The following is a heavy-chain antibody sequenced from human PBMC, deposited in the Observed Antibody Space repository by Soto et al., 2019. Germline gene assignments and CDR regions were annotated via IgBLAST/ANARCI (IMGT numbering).Heavy chain of an antibody. CDR1: GGSISSSSYY. CDR3: ARQDKGGHAVPPAYFQH. CDR2: IYYSGST. J-gene: IGHJ1*01. V-gene: IGHV4-39*01. D-gene: IGHD6-6*01. Sequence: QLQLQESGPGLVKPSETLSLTCTVSGGSISSSSYYWGWIRQPPGKGLEWIGSIYYSGSTYYNPSLKSRVTISVDTSKNQFSLKLSSVTAADTAVYYCARQDKGGHAVPPAYFQHWGQGTLVTVSS.